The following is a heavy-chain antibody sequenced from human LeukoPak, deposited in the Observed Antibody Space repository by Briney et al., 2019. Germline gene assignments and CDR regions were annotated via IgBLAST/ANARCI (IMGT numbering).Heavy chain of an antibody. CDR1: GDSVSNKNGA. CDR3: ASGWALS. D-gene: IGHD1-26*01. Sequence: SQTLSLTCDVSGDSVSNKNGAWNWIRQSPSRGLEWLGRTYFRSEWHTDYAVSVKGRIAITADTSKNQFYLQLASVTPEDTAVYYCASGWALSWGQGSLVTVSS. V-gene: IGHV6-1*01. CDR2: TYFRSEWHT. J-gene: IGHJ5*02.